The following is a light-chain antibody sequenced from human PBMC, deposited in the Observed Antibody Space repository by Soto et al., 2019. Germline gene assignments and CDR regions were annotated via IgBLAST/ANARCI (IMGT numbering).Light chain of an antibody. Sequence: IVLTQSPAILSVSPGERATLSCRASQSISRSLAWYKQKPGQAPRLLISDASTRATGIPARFSGSGSGTEFTLTISSLKSEDFAVYYCQQYNNWPRTFGQGTKVDIK. V-gene: IGKV3-15*01. CDR2: DAS. J-gene: IGKJ1*01. CDR1: QSISRS. CDR3: QQYNNWPRT.